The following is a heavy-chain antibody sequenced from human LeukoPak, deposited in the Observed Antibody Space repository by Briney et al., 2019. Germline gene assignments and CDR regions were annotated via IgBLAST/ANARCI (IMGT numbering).Heavy chain of an antibody. CDR1: RFTFSSYA. CDR2: ISYDGSNK. V-gene: IGHV3-30*04. CDR3: ARGPQDLTGFDY. J-gene: IGHJ4*02. D-gene: IGHD4-11*01. Sequence: TGGSLRLSCAASRFTFSSYAMHWVRQAPGKGLEWVAVISYDGSNKYYADSVKGRFTISRDNSKNTLYLQMNSLRAEDTAVYYCARGPQDLTGFDYWGQGTLVTVSS.